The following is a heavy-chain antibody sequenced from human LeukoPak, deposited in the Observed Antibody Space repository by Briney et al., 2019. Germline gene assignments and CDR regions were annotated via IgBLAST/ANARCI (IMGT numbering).Heavy chain of an antibody. Sequence: PSETLSLTCGVSGGSLSDSYWSWIRQPPGKGLEWIGEINHSGSTNYNPSLKSRVTISVDTSKNQFSLKLSSVTAADTAVYYCARIRGFGADYYYYYMDVWGKGTTVTVSS. CDR2: INHSGST. D-gene: IGHD3-10*01. J-gene: IGHJ6*03. CDR1: GGSLSDSY. V-gene: IGHV4-34*01. CDR3: ARIRGFGADYYYYYMDV.